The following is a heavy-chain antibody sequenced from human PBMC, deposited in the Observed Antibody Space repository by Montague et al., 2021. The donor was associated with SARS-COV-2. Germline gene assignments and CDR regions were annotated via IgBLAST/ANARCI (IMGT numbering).Heavy chain of an antibody. CDR1: GGSISSSSYY. J-gene: IGHJ2*01. CDR2: IYYSGST. CDR3: ARGAPTITMIVVVVTGAGWYFDL. Sequence: SETLSLTCTVSGGSISSSSYYWGWIRQPPGKGLEWIGSIYYSGSTNYNPSLKSRVTISVDTSKNQFSLKLSSVTAADTAVYYCARGAPTITMIVVVVTGAGWYFDLWGRGTLVSVSA. V-gene: IGHV4-39*07. D-gene: IGHD3-22*01.